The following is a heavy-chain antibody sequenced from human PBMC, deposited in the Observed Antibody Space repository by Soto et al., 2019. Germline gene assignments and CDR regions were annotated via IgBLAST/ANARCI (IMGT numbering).Heavy chain of an antibody. CDR1: GGTFSSYA. CDR2: IIPIFGTA. D-gene: IGHD2-2*01. CDR3: ARASCIITSCYGGGYYYGMDV. Sequence: QVQLVQSGAEVKKPGSSVKVSCKASGGTFSSYAISWVRQAPGQGLEWMGGIIPIFGTANYAQKFQGRVTITADESTSTAYMELSSLRSEDTAVYYCARASCIITSCYGGGYYYGMDVWGQGTTVTVSS. V-gene: IGHV1-69*12. J-gene: IGHJ6*02.